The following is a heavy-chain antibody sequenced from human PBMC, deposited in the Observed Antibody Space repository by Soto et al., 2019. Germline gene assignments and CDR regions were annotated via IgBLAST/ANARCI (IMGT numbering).Heavy chain of an antibody. J-gene: IGHJ3*02. V-gene: IGHV4-4*02. CDR1: GGSISSSNW. CDR2: IYHSGST. CDR3: ASDNSHDAFAI. D-gene: IGHD1-1*01. Sequence: QVQLQESGPGLVKPSGTLSLTCAVSGGSISSSNWWSWVRQPPGKGLEWIGEIYHSGSTNYNPSLKSRVTLPVDKSKNQFSLKLSSVTAAATAVYYCASDNSHDAFAIWGQGTMVTVSS.